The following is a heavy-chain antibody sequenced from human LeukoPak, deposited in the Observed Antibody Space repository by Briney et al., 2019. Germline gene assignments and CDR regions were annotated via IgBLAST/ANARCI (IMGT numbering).Heavy chain of an antibody. D-gene: IGHD6-19*01. CDR1: GYTLPELS. CDR3: ATDRGIAVAGLGC. Sequence: GASVKVSCQVSGYTLPELSLHGVRQAPGKGLAGMGGFDPEDGETIYAQKFQGRVTMTEDTSTDTAYMELSSLRSEDTAVYYCATDRGIAVAGLGCWGQGTLVTVSS. V-gene: IGHV1-24*01. CDR2: FDPEDGET. J-gene: IGHJ4*02.